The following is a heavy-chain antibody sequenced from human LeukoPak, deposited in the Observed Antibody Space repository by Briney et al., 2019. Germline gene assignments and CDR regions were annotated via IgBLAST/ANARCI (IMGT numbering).Heavy chain of an antibody. CDR2: IYYSGST. D-gene: IGHD6-13*01. J-gene: IGHJ4*02. CDR1: GGSISSYY. V-gene: IGHV4-59*08. Sequence: SETLSLTCTASGGSISSYYWSWLRQPPGKGLEWIGYIYYSGSTNYNPSLKSRVTISVDTSKNQFSLKLSSVTAADTAVYYCARRNVYSSSWDYFDYWGQGTLVTVSS. CDR3: ARRNVYSSSWDYFDY.